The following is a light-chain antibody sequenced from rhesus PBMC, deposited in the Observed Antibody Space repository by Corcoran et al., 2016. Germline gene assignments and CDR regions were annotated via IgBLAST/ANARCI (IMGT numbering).Light chain of an antibody. CDR3: LQYSNSPFT. V-gene: IGKV1-22*01. CDR2: MTS. CDR1: QTISSW. J-gene: IGKJ3*01. Sequence: DIQMTQSPSSLSASVGDTVTITCRASQTISSWLDWYQQKPGKTPKILIYMTSNLQSGVPSRFSGSGSGTDFTLTITSLQPEDIATYYCLQYSNSPFTFGPGTKLDI.